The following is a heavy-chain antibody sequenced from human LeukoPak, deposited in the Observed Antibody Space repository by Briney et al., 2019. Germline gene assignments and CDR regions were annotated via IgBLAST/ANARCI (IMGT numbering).Heavy chain of an antibody. V-gene: IGHV3-21*01. D-gene: IGHD3-3*01. J-gene: IGHJ4*02. CDR3: ARGTQIFGVVIIPVQELSFFDY. CDR2: ISSSSSYI. Sequence: PGGSLRLSCAASGFTFSSYSMNWVRQAPGKGLEWVPSISSSSSYIYYADSVKGRFTISRDISKNTLYLQMNSLRAEDTAVYYCARGTQIFGVVIIPVQELSFFDYWGQGTLVTVSS. CDR1: GFTFSSYS.